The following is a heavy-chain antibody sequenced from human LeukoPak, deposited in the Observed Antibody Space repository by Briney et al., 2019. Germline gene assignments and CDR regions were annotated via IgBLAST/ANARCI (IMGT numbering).Heavy chain of an antibody. CDR3: ARVRSYVTAAGRAYYFDY. CDR1: GGSISNTNW. Sequence: PSGTLSLTCGVSGGSISNTNWWSWIRQPPGKGLEWIGYIYYSGSTNYNPSLKSRVTISVDTSKNQFSLKVSSVTAADTAVYYCARVRSYVTAAGRAYYFDYWGQGTLVTVSS. D-gene: IGHD6-13*01. J-gene: IGHJ4*02. CDR2: IYYSGST. V-gene: IGHV4-59*01.